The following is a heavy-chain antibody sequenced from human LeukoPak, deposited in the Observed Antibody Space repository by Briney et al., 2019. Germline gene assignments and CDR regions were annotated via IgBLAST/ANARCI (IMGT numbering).Heavy chain of an antibody. CDR2: ISGYNGNT. Sequence: ASVKVSCKASGGTFSSYAISWVRQAPGQGLEWMGWISGYNGNTNYAQNFQGRVTMTTDTSTNTAYMELRSLRSDDTAVYYCARVSGYYDSGNYLRDWGQGTLVTVSS. J-gene: IGHJ4*02. CDR1: GGTFSSYA. D-gene: IGHD3-10*01. CDR3: ARVSGYYDSGNYLRD. V-gene: IGHV1-18*01.